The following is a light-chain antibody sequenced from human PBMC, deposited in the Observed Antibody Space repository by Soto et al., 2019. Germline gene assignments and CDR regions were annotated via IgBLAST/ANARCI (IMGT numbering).Light chain of an antibody. V-gene: IGKV3-20*01. CDR1: QSVSNHY. J-gene: IGKJ1*01. CDR3: QQYGSSGT. Sequence: HSPVTLSLSTGERATLSCRASQSVSNHYLAWDQQKPGQAPRLLIYGASNRATGIPDRFSGSGSGTDFTLTISRLEPEDFAVYYCQQYGSSGTFGQGTKVDIK. CDR2: GAS.